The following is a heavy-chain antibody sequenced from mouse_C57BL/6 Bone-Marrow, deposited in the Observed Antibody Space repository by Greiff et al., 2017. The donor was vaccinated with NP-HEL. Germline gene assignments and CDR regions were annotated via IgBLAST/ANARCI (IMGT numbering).Heavy chain of an antibody. CDR3: AGCRAY. CDR1: GYTFTSYG. D-gene: IGHD3-3*01. CDR2: IYPRSGNT. Sequence: QVQLKQSGAELARPGASVKLSCKASGYTFTSYGISWVKQRTGQGLEWIGEIYPRSGNTYYNEKFKGKATLTADKSSSTAYMELRSLTSEDSAVYFCAGCRAYWGQGTLVTVSA. J-gene: IGHJ3*01. V-gene: IGHV1-81*01.